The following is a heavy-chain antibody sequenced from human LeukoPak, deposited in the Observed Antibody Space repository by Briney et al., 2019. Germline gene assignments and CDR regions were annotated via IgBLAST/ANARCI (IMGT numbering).Heavy chain of an antibody. J-gene: IGHJ4*02. CDR1: GFTFSSYS. D-gene: IGHD3-16*01. CDR2: ISSSSGYI. CDR3: ARDPLGAPYYFDY. Sequence: GGSLRLSCAASGFTFSSYSMNWVRQAPGKGLEWVSSISSSSGYIYYADSVKGRFTISRDNAKNSLYLRMNSLRAEDTAVYYCARDPLGAPYYFDYWGQGTLVTVSS. V-gene: IGHV3-21*01.